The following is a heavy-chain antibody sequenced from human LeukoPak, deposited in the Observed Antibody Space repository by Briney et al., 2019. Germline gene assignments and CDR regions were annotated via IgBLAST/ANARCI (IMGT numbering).Heavy chain of an antibody. CDR1: GGSFSGYY. Sequence: SETLSLTCAVYGGSFSGYYWSWIRQPPGKGLEWIGEINHSGSTNYNPSLKSRVTISVDTSKNQFSLKPSSVTAADTAVYYCARGSEQQLVNLDYWGQGTLVTVSS. V-gene: IGHV4-34*01. CDR3: ARGSEQQLVNLDY. CDR2: INHSGST. J-gene: IGHJ4*02. D-gene: IGHD6-13*01.